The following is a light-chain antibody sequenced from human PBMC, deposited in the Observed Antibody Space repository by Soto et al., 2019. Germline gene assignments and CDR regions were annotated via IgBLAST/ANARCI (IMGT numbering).Light chain of an antibody. V-gene: IGKV1-5*03. CDR1: QTISSW. Sequence: DIPMTQSPSTLSASVGDRVTITCRASQTISSWLAWYQQKPGKAPKVLIYAASTLKSGVPSRFSGSGSGTEFTLTISSLQPDDFATYYCQHYNSSPEAFGQGTKVDIK. CDR3: QHYNSSPEA. J-gene: IGKJ1*01. CDR2: AAS.